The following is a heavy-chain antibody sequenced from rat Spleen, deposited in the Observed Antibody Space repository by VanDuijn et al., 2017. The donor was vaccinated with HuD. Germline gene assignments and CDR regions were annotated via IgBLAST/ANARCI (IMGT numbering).Heavy chain of an antibody. CDR3: ARRGYNSGYFDY. D-gene: IGHD4-3*01. CDR1: GFTFSSFG. CDR2: ISSSSGS. V-gene: IGHV5-62*01. J-gene: IGHJ2*01. Sequence: AVQLVESGGGLVQPGKSLKLSCSASGFTFSSFGMHWIRQAPGKGLDWVAYISSSSGSVYADAVKERFTISRDNAENTLYLQLNSLKSEDTAIYYCARRGYNSGYFDYWGQGVMVTVSP.